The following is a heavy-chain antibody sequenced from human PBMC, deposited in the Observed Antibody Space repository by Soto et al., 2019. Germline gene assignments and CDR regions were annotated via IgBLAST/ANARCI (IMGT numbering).Heavy chain of an antibody. D-gene: IGHD2-2*01. J-gene: IGHJ4*02. CDR3: ARFVGKTKVVVPAATTYFDY. V-gene: IGHV4-34*01. Sequence: SETLSLTCAVYGGSFSGYYWSWIRQPPGKGLEWIGEINHSGSTNYNPSLKSRVTISVDTSKNQFSLKLSSVTAADTAVYYCARFVGKTKVVVPAATTYFDYWGQGTLVTVSS. CDR1: GGSFSGYY. CDR2: INHSGST.